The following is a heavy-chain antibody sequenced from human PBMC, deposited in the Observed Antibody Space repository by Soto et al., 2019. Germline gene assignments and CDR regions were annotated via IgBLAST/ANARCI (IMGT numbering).Heavy chain of an antibody. CDR3: ARAYRHYYDSSGYLDY. V-gene: IGHV4-34*01. Sequence: SETLSLTCAVYGGSFSGYYWSWIRQPPGRGLEWIGEINHSGSTNYNPSLKSRVTISVDTSKNQFSLKLSSVTAADTAVYYCARAYRHYYDSSGYLDYWGQGTLVTVSS. J-gene: IGHJ4*02. D-gene: IGHD3-22*01. CDR2: INHSGST. CDR1: GGSFSGYY.